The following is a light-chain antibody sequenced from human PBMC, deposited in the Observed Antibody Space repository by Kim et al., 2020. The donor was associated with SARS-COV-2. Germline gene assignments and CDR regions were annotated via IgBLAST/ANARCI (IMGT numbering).Light chain of an antibody. CDR1: SLRSYY. V-gene: IGLV3-19*01. J-gene: IGLJ1*01. Sequence: SSELTQDPAVSVALGQTVRITCQGDSLRSYYASWYQQKPGQAPVLVIYGKNNRPSGIPDRISGSSSGNTASLTITGAQAEDEADYFCNSRDSSGHPKYVF. CDR3: NSRDSSGHPKYV. CDR2: GKN.